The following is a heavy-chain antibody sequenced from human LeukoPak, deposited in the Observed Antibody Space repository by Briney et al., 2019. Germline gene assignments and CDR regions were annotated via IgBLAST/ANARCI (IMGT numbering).Heavy chain of an antibody. CDR3: ATRKGVQDGSVFDP. J-gene: IGHJ5*02. CDR1: GGSISSYY. D-gene: IGHD3-3*01. CDR2: IYYSGST. Sequence: SETLSLTCTVSGGSISSYYWSWIRQPPGKGLEWIGYIYYSGSTNYNPSLKSRVTISVDTSKNQFSLIMTSVTAADTAIYYCATRKGVQDGSVFDPWGQGTLVTVSS. V-gene: IGHV4-59*08.